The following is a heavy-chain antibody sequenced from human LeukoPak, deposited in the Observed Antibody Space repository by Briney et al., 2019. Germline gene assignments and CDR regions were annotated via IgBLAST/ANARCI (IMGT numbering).Heavy chain of an antibody. D-gene: IGHD3-9*01. CDR3: ARARGDILTWYNWFDP. J-gene: IGHJ5*02. CDR2: INHSGST. V-gene: IGHV4-34*01. CDR1: GGSFSGYY. Sequence: SETLSLTCAVYGGSFSGYYWSWIRQPPGKGLEWIGEINHSGSTNYNPSLKSRVTISVDTSKDQFSLKLSSVTAADTAVYYCARARGDILTWYNWFDPWGQGTLVTVSS.